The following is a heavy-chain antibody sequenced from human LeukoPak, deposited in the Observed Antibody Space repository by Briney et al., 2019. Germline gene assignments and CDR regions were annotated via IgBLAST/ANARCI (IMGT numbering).Heavy chain of an antibody. CDR1: GFTFSSYA. CDR3: ARGGGVPAASYFYAMGV. D-gene: IGHD2-2*01. CDR2: ISYDGSNK. J-gene: IGHJ6*04. Sequence: GKSLRLSCAASGFTFSSYAMHWVRQAPGKGLEREAVISYDGSNKHYADSVKGRFTISRDDSKSTLYLQMNSLRPEDTAVYYCARGGGVPAASYFYAMGVWGKGTTVTVSS. V-gene: IGHV3-30*04.